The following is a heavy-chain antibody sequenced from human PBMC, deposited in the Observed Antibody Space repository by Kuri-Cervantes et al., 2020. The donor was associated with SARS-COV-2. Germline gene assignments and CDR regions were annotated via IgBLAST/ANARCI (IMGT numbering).Heavy chain of an antibody. Sequence: GESLKISCAASGFTFSSYWMHWVRQAPGKGLVWVSRINSDGSSTSYADSVKGRFTISRDNAKNTLYLQMNSLRAEDTAVYYCARVSCSSTSFYGRHDSFDIWGQGTMVTVSS. CDR2: INSDGSST. CDR1: GFTFSSYW. D-gene: IGHD2-2*01. J-gene: IGHJ3*02. V-gene: IGHV3-74*01. CDR3: ARVSCSSTSFYGRHDSFDI.